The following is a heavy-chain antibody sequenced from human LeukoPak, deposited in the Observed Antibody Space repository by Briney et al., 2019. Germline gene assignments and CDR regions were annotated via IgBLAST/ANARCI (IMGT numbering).Heavy chain of an antibody. J-gene: IGHJ3*02. CDR3: AKDLWAVVPAASDAFDI. CDR2: IRYDGSNK. D-gene: IGHD2-2*01. CDR1: GFTFSSYG. Sequence: PGGSLRLSCAASGFTFSSYGMHWVRQAPGKGLEWVAFIRYDGSNKYYADSVKGRFTISRDNSKNTLYLQMNSLRAEDTAVYYCAKDLWAVVPAASDAFDIWGQGTMVTVSS. V-gene: IGHV3-30*02.